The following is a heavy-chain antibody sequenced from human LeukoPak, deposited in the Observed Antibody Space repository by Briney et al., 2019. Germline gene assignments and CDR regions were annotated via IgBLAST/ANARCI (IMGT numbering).Heavy chain of an antibody. V-gene: IGHV3-23*01. J-gene: IGHJ3*02. CDR1: GFTFSNYA. CDR3: AKTIAAAGTIGAFDI. CDR2: ISYSGGST. D-gene: IGHD6-13*01. Sequence: PGGSLRLSCTATGFTFSNYAMSWVRQAPGKGLEWVSGISYSGGSTYYADSVKGQFTISRDNSKNTLYLQMNSLRLEDTAIYFCAKTIAAAGTIGAFDIWGQGTMVTISS.